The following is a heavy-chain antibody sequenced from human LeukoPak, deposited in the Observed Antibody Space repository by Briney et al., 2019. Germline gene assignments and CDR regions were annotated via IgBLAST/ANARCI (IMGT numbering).Heavy chain of an antibody. J-gene: IGHJ6*03. D-gene: IGHD1-1*01. CDR3: ARGRVSSSTWYSTYYYYFYMDV. CDR2: VDHTGST. CDR1: DDSITMCY. Sequence: PSETLSLTCSVSDDSITMCYWTWIRQPPGKGLEWIGYVDHTGSTNFNPSLNGRVSISRDTTNNPFSLRLRSVTAADTAVYFCARGRVSSSTWYSTYYYYFYMDVWGKGTTVTVSS. V-gene: IGHV4-59*01.